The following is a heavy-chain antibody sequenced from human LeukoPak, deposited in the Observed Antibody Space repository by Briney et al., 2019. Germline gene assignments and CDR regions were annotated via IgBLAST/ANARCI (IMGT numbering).Heavy chain of an antibody. D-gene: IGHD3-10*01. CDR1: GFTFSSYA. V-gene: IGHV3-30-3*01. Sequence: GRSLRLSCAASGFTFSSYAVHWVRQAPGKGLEWVAVISYDGSNKYYADSVKGRFTISRDNSKNTLYLQMNSLRAEDTAVYYCARAMAYYYGMDVWGQGTTVTVSS. CDR2: ISYDGSNK. J-gene: IGHJ6*02. CDR3: ARAMAYYYGMDV.